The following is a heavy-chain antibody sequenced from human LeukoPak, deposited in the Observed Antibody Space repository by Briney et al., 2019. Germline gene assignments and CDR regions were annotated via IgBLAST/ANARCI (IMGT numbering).Heavy chain of an antibody. V-gene: IGHV4-34*01. Sequence: GSLRLSCAASGFTFSTYNMNWVRQPPGKGLEWIGEINHSGSTNYNPSLKSRVTISVDTSKNQFSLKLSSVTAADTAVYYCARGLEVSSYGSGESIDYWGQGTLVTVSS. CDR1: GFTFSTYN. D-gene: IGHD3-10*01. J-gene: IGHJ4*02. CDR2: INHSGST. CDR3: ARGLEVSSYGSGESIDY.